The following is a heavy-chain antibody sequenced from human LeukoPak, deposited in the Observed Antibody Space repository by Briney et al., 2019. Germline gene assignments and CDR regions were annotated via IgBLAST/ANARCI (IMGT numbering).Heavy chain of an antibody. CDR1: GYTFTSCY. D-gene: IGHD4-17*01. CDR3: ARGDWTRGATVTALVY. CDR2: INPNSGST. V-gene: IGHV1-46*01. Sequence: ASVKVSCKASGYTFTSCYMHWVRQAPGQGLEWMGIINPNSGSTTYVYEFQGRVTMTRSRSTSTVYMELSSLRSEDTAVYYCARGDWTRGATVTALVYWGQGTLVTVSS. J-gene: IGHJ4*02.